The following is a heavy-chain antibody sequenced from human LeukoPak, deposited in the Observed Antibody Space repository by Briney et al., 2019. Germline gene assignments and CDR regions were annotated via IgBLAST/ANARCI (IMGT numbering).Heavy chain of an antibody. CDR3: ASQMYYYDSSGFDY. Sequence: GGSLRLSCAASGFTFSSYSMNWVRQAPGKGLEWVSSISSSSSYIYYADSVKGRFTISRDNAKNSLYLQMNSLRAEDTAVYYCASQMYYYDSSGFDYWGQGTLVTVSS. CDR2: ISSSSSYI. CDR1: GFTFSSYS. V-gene: IGHV3-21*04. J-gene: IGHJ4*02. D-gene: IGHD3-22*01.